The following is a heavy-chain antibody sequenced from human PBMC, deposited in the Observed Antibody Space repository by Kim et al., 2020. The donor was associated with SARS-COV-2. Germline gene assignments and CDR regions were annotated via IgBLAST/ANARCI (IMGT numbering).Heavy chain of an antibody. CDR2: INHSGST. V-gene: IGHV4-34*01. CDR1: GGSFSGYY. D-gene: IGHD5-12*01. J-gene: IGHJ4*02. Sequence: SETLSLTCAVYGGSFSGYYWSWIRQPPGKGLEWIGEINHSGSTNYNPSLKSRVTISVDTSKNQFSLKLSSVTAADTAVYYCARGKGYSGYDWWGQGTLVTVSS. CDR3: ARGKGYSGYDW.